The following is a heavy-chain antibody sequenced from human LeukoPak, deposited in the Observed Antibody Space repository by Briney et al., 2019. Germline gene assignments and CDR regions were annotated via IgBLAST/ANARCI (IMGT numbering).Heavy chain of an antibody. CDR3: AKTGNPATGDY. J-gene: IGHJ4*02. Sequence: GGSLRLSCAASGFTFDDYGTTWVRQAPGKGLEWVSGINWNGGSTGYADSVKGRFTISRDNAKNSLYLQMNSLRAEDTAVYYCAKTGNPATGDYWGQGTLVSVSS. V-gene: IGHV3-20*04. CDR1: GFTFDDYG. CDR2: INWNGGST. D-gene: IGHD1-1*01.